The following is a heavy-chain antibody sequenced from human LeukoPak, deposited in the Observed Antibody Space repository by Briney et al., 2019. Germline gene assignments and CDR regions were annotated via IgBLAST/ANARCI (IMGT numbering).Heavy chain of an antibody. CDR3: AREPYCSSTSCYIPNQDDAFDI. V-gene: IGHV3-33*01. J-gene: IGHJ3*02. CDR2: IWYDGSNK. D-gene: IGHD2-2*02. CDR1: GFTFSSYG. Sequence: GRSLRLSCAASGFTFSSYGMHWVRQAPGKGLEWVAVIWYDGSNKYYADSVKGRFTISRDNSKNTLYLQMNSLRAEDTAVYYCAREPYCSSTSCYIPNQDDAFDIWGQGTMVTVSS.